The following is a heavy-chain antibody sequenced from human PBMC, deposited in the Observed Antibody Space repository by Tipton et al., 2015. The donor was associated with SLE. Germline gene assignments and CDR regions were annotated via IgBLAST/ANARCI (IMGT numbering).Heavy chain of an antibody. D-gene: IGHD3-3*01. CDR2: IYTSGST. V-gene: IGHV4-61*09. CDR3: AREGSIFGVVPYYGMDV. CDR1: GGSITSSSSY. J-gene: IGHJ6*02. Sequence: TLSLTCTVSGGSITSSSSYWSWIRRPPGKGLEWIGYIYTSGSTNYNPTLQSRVTISVDTSKNQFSLTLSSVTAADTAVYYCAREGSIFGVVPYYGMDVWGQGTTVTVSS.